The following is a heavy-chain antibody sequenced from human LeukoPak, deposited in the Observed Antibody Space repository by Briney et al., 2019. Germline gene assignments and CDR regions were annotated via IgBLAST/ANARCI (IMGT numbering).Heavy chain of an antibody. D-gene: IGHD2-21*02. Sequence: GSSVKVSCKASGGTFSSYAISWVRQAPGQGLEWMGRIIPILGIANYAQKFQGRVTITADKSTSTAYMELSSLRSEDTAVYYCARRRDGPAGDDESGAFDIWGQGTMVTVSS. CDR2: IIPILGIA. CDR1: GGTFSSYA. J-gene: IGHJ3*02. V-gene: IGHV1-69*04. CDR3: ARRRDGPAGDDESGAFDI.